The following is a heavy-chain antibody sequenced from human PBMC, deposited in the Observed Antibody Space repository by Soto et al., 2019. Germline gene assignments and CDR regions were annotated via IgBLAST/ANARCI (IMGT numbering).Heavy chain of an antibody. V-gene: IGHV3-33*01. CDR3: ARDGNKNWSFDS. J-gene: IGHJ4*02. D-gene: IGHD1-1*01. CDR1: GFTFSNYG. CDR2: TWHDGSKK. Sequence: QVQLVESGGGVVQPGRSLRLSCAASGFTFSNYGMHWVRQVPGKGLEWVTITWHDGSKKYYAESVKGRCAISRDNHKNMLYLQMNGLRAEDPAVSYCARDGNKNWSFDSWGRETLVTVSS.